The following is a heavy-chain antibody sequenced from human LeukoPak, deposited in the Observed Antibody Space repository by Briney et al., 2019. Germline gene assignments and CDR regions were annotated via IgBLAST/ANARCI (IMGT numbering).Heavy chain of an antibody. CDR2: ISGSGGRV. Sequence: RGSLRLSCAASGFTFSSYDMSWVRQVPGQGLDWVSAISGSGGRVYYADSVKGRFNISRDNSKNTVSLQMNSLRPEDTAVYYCAKGSFTMVQGVPSEYFQHWGQGSLVIVSS. CDR3: AKGSFTMVQGVPSEYFQH. D-gene: IGHD3-10*01. CDR1: GFTFSSYD. V-gene: IGHV3-23*01. J-gene: IGHJ1*01.